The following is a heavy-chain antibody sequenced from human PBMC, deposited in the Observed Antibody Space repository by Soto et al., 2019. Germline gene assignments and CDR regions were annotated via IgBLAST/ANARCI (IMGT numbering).Heavy chain of an antibody. CDR1: GGTFSSYA. J-gene: IGHJ4*02. V-gene: IGHV1-69*12. CDR2: IIPIFGTA. D-gene: IGHD2-15*01. Sequence: QVQLVQSGAEVKKPGSSVKVSCKASGGTFSSYAISWVRQAPGQGLEWMGGIIPIFGTANYAQKFQGRVTITADESTSTAYMELSSLRSEDTAVYYCAREEEHLGEHCSGGSCPLGWGQGTLVTVSS. CDR3: AREEEHLGEHCSGGSCPLG.